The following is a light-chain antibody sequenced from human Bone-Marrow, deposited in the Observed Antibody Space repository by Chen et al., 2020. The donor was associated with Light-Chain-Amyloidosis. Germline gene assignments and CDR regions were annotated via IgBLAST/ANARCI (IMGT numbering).Light chain of an antibody. CDR2: DDS. J-gene: IGLJ3*02. Sequence: SYVLTQPSSVSVAPGQPATLPCGGNNIGSTSVHWYQQTPGQAPLLVVYDDSDRPSGIPERLSGSNSGNTATLNISRVEAGDEADYYCQVWDRSSDRPVFGGGTKLTVL. V-gene: IGLV3-21*02. CDR3: QVWDRSSDRPV. CDR1: NIGSTS.